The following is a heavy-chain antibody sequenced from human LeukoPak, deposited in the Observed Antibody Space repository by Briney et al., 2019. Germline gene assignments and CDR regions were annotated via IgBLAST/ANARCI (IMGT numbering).Heavy chain of an antibody. V-gene: IGHV4-59*01. CDR2: IYYAWIT. Sequence: SETLSLTCTVSGGSISSDYWSWIRQPPGKGLEWIGYIYYAWITYYNTSLMSRVTISVDTSKNQFSLKLRSVTAADTAVYYCARDSRISSRDYQYYMDVWGKGATVTVSS. D-gene: IGHD2-15*01. J-gene: IGHJ6*03. CDR3: ARDSRISSRDYQYYMDV. CDR1: GGSISSDY.